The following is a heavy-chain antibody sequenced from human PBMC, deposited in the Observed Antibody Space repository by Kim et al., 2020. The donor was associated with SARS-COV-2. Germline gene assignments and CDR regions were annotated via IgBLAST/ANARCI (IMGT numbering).Heavy chain of an antibody. Sequence: GGSLRLSCAASGFTFSSYSMNWVRQAPGKGLEWVSYISSSSSTIYYADSVKGRFTISRDNAKNSLYLQMNSLRDEDTAVYYCARDSERFLEWFRYYYGMDVWGQGTTVTVSS. D-gene: IGHD3-3*01. CDR2: ISSSSSTI. CDR3: ARDSERFLEWFRYYYGMDV. V-gene: IGHV3-48*02. J-gene: IGHJ6*02. CDR1: GFTFSSYS.